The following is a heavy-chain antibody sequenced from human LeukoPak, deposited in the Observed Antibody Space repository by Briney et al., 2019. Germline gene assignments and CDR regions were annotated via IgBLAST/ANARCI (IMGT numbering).Heavy chain of an antibody. CDR1: GGSISSYY. CDR3: GRAWQWLIIDY. V-gene: IGHV4-4*07. D-gene: IGHD6-19*01. J-gene: IGHJ4*02. Sequence: SETLSLTCTVSGGSISSYYWSWIRQPAGKGLEWIGRIHTSGSTNYNPSLKSRVTMSVDTSKTQFFMQVISVTVADTVVYYRGRAWQWLIIDYWGRGTLVKVSS. CDR2: IHTSGST.